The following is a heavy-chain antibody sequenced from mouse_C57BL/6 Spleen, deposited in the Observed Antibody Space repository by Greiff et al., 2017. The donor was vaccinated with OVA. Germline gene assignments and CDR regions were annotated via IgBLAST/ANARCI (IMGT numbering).Heavy chain of an antibody. CDR2: IYWDVDK. D-gene: IGHD2-2*01. CDR3: ARRAVGLRYAKDY. V-gene: IGHV8-12*01. CDR1: GFSLSTSGMG. J-gene: IGHJ4*01. Sequence: QVTLKECGPGILQSSQTLSLTCSFSGFSLSTSGMGVSRIRQPSGKGLEWLAHIYWDVDKRYNPSLKSRLTISNDTSRNQVFLKITSVDTADTATYYCARRAVGLRYAKDYWGQGTSVTVST.